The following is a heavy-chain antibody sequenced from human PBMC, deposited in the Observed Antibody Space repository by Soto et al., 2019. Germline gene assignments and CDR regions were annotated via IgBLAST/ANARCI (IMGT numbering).Heavy chain of an antibody. CDR1: GGTFSSYA. V-gene: IGHV1-69*13. Sequence: SVKVSCKASGGTFSSYAISWVRQAPGQGLEWMGGIIPIFGTANYAQKFQGRVTTTADESTSTAYMELSSLRSEDTAVYYCARDYYDSSGPHDQHWGQGTLVTVSS. CDR3: ARDYYDSSGPHDQH. J-gene: IGHJ1*01. CDR2: IIPIFGTA. D-gene: IGHD3-22*01.